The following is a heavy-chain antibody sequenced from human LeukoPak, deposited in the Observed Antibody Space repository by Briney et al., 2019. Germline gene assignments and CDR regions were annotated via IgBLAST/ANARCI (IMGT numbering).Heavy chain of an antibody. CDR3: GRDPNGDYVGAFDF. D-gene: IGHD4-17*01. CDR1: GFTFSRYA. V-gene: IGHV3-23*01. CDR2: IRGSGDGT. J-gene: IGHJ3*01. Sequence: GGALRLSCAASGFTFSRYAMTWVRQAPGKGLGWVSSIRGSGDGTSYADSVKGRFTMSRDNSKNTLYLQMNSLRAEDTAIYYCGRDPNGDYVGAFDFWGQGTLVTVSS.